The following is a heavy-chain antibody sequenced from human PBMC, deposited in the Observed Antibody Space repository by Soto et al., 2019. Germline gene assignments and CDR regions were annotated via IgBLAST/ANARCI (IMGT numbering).Heavy chain of an antibody. CDR1: GFTFSSYS. Sequence: EVQLVESGGGLVKPGGSLRLSCAASGFTFSSYSMNWVRQAPGKGLEWVSSISSSSSYIYYADSVKGRFTISRDNAKNSLYLQMNSLRAEDTAVYYCARVSRAAAGTGVAWFDPWGQGTLVTVSS. J-gene: IGHJ5*02. V-gene: IGHV3-21*01. CDR2: ISSSSSYI. D-gene: IGHD6-13*01. CDR3: ARVSRAAAGTGVAWFDP.